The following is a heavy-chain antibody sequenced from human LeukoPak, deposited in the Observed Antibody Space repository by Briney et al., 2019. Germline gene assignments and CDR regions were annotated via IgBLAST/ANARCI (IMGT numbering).Heavy chain of an antibody. CDR2: VNALSDGI. V-gene: IGHV3-23*01. CDR3: AKDSGEWELGMDR. J-gene: IGHJ5*02. CDR1: GYTFRRYG. D-gene: IGHD1-26*01. Sequence: PGGSLRLSCVASGYTFRRYGMTWVRQAPGKGLEWVSTVNALSDGIQYADSVKGRFTTFKDNSNNTVYLRMRSLRADDTAVYYCAKDSGEWELGMDRWGQGTLVTVSS.